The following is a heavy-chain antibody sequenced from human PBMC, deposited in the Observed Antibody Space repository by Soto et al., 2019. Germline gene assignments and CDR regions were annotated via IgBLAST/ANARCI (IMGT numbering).Heavy chain of an antibody. J-gene: IGHJ4*02. D-gene: IGHD2-15*01. CDR1: GFTFSSNW. V-gene: IGHV3-7*01. CDR3: ARKRSSGGSCYFDY. CDR2: IKQDGSEK. Sequence: GGSLRLSCAASGFTFSSNWMSWVRQATGKGLEWVANIKQDGSEKYYVDSVKGRFTISRDNAKNSLYLQMNSLRAEDTAVYYCARKRSSGGSCYFDYWGQGT.